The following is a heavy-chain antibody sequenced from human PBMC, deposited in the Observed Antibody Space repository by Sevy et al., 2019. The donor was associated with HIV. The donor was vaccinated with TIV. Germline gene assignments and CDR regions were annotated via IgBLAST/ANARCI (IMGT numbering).Heavy chain of an antibody. CDR3: ARHPEARYKQQLPSGDYYYYYMDV. CDR1: GGSISSGSYY. CDR2: IYTSRST. Sequence: SLTCTVSGGSISSGSYYWSWIRQPAGKGLEWIGRIYTSRSTNYNPSLKSRVTISVDTSKNQFSLKLSSVTAADTAAYYCARHPEARYKQQLPSGDYYYYYMDVWGKGTTVSVYS. J-gene: IGHJ6*03. D-gene: IGHD6-13*01. V-gene: IGHV4-61*02.